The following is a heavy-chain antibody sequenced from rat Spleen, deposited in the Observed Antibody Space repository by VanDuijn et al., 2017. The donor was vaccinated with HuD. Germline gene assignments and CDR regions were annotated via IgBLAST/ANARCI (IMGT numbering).Heavy chain of an antibody. CDR2: INTGSGGT. CDR1: GYTFTSYY. V-gene: IGHV1-43*01. CDR3: ARSNYYDGSYYYYVMDA. D-gene: IGHD1-12*02. J-gene: IGHJ4*01. Sequence: QVQLQQSGAELAKPGSSVKISCKASGYTFTSYYISWIKQTTGQGLEYIGYINTGSGGTNYNEKFKGKATLTVDKSSSTAFMQLSSLTPDDSAVYYCARSNYYDGSYYYYVMDAWGQGASVTVSS.